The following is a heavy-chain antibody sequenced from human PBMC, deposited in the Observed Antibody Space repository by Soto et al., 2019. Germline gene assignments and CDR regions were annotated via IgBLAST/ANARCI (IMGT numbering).Heavy chain of an antibody. Sequence: GASVKVSCKASGYTFTSYYMHWVRQAPGQGLEWMGIINPSGGSTSYAQKFQGRVTMTRDTSTSTVYMELSSLRSEDTAVYYCARDTHRTTVTSRYYYYGMDVWGQGTTVTVSS. V-gene: IGHV1-46*01. D-gene: IGHD4-4*01. CDR3: ARDTHRTTVTSRYYYYGMDV. J-gene: IGHJ6*02. CDR2: INPSGGST. CDR1: GYTFTSYY.